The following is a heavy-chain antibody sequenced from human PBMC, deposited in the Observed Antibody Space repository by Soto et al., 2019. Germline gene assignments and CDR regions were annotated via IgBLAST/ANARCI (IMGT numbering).Heavy chain of an antibody. V-gene: IGHV1-18*01. Sequence: ASVKVSCKASGYTFTSYGISWVRQAPGQGLEWMGWISAYNGNTNYAQKLQGRVTMTTDTSTSTAYMELRSLRSDDTAVYYCAGEVLSRGNFITGKLFDYWGQGSLVTVSS. J-gene: IGHJ4*02. CDR3: AGEVLSRGNFITGKLFDY. CDR1: GYTFTSYG. CDR2: ISAYNGNT. D-gene: IGHD1-20*01.